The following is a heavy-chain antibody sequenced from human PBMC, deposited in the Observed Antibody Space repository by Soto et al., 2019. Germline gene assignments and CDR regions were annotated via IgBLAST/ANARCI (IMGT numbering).Heavy chain of an antibody. J-gene: IGHJ4*02. CDR1: GYTFTGYY. CDR3: ARRKGDYYDSSGYHYYFDY. Sequence: VASVKVSCKASGYTFTGYYMHWVRQAPGQGLEWMGWINPNSGGTKSAQKFQGGVTMTRDTSISTAYMELSRLRSDDTAVYYCARRKGDYYDSSGYHYYFDYWGQGTLVTVSS. D-gene: IGHD3-22*01. CDR2: INPNSGGT. V-gene: IGHV1-2*02.